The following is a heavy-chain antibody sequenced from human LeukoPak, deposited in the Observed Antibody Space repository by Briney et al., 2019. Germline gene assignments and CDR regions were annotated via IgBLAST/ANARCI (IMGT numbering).Heavy chain of an antibody. D-gene: IGHD3/OR15-3a*01. CDR1: GGSISSDRHY. V-gene: IGHV4-39*01. CDR2: IYYGGST. Sequence: SETLSLTCSVSGGSISSDRHYWGWIRQSSGMGLEWIVSIYYGGSTYQNPSLKSRLTLSVDISKNQFSLKLTSVTAADTGVYFCAGRTEGAIDSPIFESGGQGLLVTVSS. CDR3: AGRTEGAIDSPIFES. J-gene: IGHJ4*02.